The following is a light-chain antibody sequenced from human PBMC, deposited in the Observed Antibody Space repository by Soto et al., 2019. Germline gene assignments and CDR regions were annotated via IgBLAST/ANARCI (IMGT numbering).Light chain of an antibody. CDR2: KAS. J-gene: IGKJ3*01. V-gene: IGKV1-5*03. CDR1: QSISSW. CDR3: QQYHSYSFT. Sequence: DLQMTQSPSTLSASVGDRVTITCRASQSISSWLAWYQRKPGKAPKLLIYKASSLESGVPSRFSGSGSGTEFTLTISSLQPDDFATYYCQQYHSYSFTFGPGTRVDIK.